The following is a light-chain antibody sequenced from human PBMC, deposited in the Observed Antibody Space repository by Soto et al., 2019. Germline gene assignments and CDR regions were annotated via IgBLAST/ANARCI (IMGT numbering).Light chain of an antibody. J-gene: IGKJ4*01. V-gene: IGKV1-5*03. CDR1: QSISPW. CDR3: QQYNSYSLT. Sequence: DIQMTQSPATLFASVGDRVTITCRASQSISPWLAWYQQKPGKAPKLLIYKASSLQSGVPSRFSGSGSGTEFTLTISSLQPDDFATYYCQQYNSYSLTFGGGTKVEIK. CDR2: KAS.